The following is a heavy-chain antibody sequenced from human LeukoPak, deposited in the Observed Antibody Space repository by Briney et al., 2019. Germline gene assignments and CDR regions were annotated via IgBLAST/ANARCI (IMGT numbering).Heavy chain of an antibody. CDR3: ARVRVTYYYDSSGYYLFDY. V-gene: IGHV4-61*01. CDR2: IYYSGST. CDR1: GGSVSSGNYY. J-gene: IGHJ4*02. Sequence: PSETLSLTCTVSGGSVSSGNYYWSWIRQPPGKGLDWIGYIYYSGSTNYNPSLKSRVTISVDTSKDQFSLRLSSVTAADTAVYYCARVRVTYYYDSSGYYLFDYWGQGTLVTVSS. D-gene: IGHD3-22*01.